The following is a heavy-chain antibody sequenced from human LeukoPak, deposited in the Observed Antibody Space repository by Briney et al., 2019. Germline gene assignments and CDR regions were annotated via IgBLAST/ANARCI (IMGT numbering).Heavy chain of an antibody. J-gene: IGHJ4*02. Sequence: SGPTLVKPPQTLTLTCTFSGFSLSTSGVGVGWIRQPPGKALVLLALIYWNDDKRYSPSLKSRLTITKDTSKNQVVLTMTNMDPVDTATYYCAHSRRDGYNFGYWGQGTLVTVSS. V-gene: IGHV2-5*01. CDR1: GFSLSTSGVG. CDR3: AHSRRDGYNFGY. D-gene: IGHD5-24*01. CDR2: IYWNDDK.